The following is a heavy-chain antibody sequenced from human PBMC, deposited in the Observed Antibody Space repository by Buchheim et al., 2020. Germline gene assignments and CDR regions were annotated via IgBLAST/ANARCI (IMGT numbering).Heavy chain of an antibody. CDR3: ARSRTAGTYYFDY. Sequence: EVQLVESGGGLVQPGGSLRLSCAASGFSFSSYTMNWVRQAPGKGLEWVSYICSSGSAKYYADSVKGRFTISRDNAHNPLYLPINSLRVEDTAVYYCARSRTAGTYYFDYWGQGAL. J-gene: IGHJ4*02. CDR2: ICSSGSAK. D-gene: IGHD6-19*01. CDR1: GFSFSSYT. V-gene: IGHV3-48*01.